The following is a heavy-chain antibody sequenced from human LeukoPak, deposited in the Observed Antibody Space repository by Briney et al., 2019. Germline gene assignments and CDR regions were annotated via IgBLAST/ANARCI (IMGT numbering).Heavy chain of an antibody. V-gene: IGHV1-2*02. J-gene: IGHJ3*02. D-gene: IGHD3-3*01. CDR1: GYTFTGYY. Sequence: ASVKVSCKASGYTFTGYYMHLVRQAPGQRLEWMAWINPNSGDTKYVQKLQGRVTMTRDTSISTAYMELRRLRSDDTAVYYCARELLDRRGGVYAFDIWGQGTMVTVSS. CDR3: ARELLDRRGGVYAFDI. CDR2: INPNSGDT.